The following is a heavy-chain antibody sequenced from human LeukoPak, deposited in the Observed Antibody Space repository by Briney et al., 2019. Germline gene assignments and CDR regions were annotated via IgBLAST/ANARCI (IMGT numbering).Heavy chain of an antibody. V-gene: IGHV4-39*01. CDR1: GGSISSSSYY. CDR2: IYYSGST. D-gene: IGHD3-10*01. CDR3: ALSFGESDY. J-gene: IGHJ4*02. Sequence: PSETLSLTCTVSGGSISSSSYYWGWIRQPPGKGLEWIGSIYYSGSTYYNPSLKSRVTISVDTSKNQFSLKLSSVTAADTAVYYCALSFGESDYWGQGTLVTVSS.